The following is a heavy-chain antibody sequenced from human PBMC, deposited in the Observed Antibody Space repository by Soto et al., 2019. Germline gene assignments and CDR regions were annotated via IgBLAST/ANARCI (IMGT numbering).Heavy chain of an antibody. D-gene: IGHD1-1*01. Sequence: QVQLVQSGAEVKKPGASVKVSCKASGYTFTNHDINWVRQATGQGLEWMGWMNPNTGNTGYAQKFQGRVSMTRDNSISTAYMELSSLRSEGTAVYYCARDGDAHGTTFDFWGQGTLVTVSS. CDR2: MNPNTGNT. CDR1: GYTFTNHD. CDR3: ARDGDAHGTTFDF. J-gene: IGHJ4*02. V-gene: IGHV1-8*01.